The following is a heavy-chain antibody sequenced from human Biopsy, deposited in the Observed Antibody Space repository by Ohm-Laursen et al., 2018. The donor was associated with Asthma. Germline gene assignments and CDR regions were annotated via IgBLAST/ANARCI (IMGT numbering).Heavy chain of an antibody. Sequence: SETLSLTWAVSGDSINSGGFSWNLIRQPPGKGLGWIAYPFHNGDTYYNPSLKSRVSISIDTSKNQFSLKLSSVTAADTAVYYCARAQDYYDSRGYYRSFDYWGQGTLVTVSS. CDR3: ARAQDYYDSRGYYRSFDY. J-gene: IGHJ4*02. CDR2: PFHNGDT. CDR1: GDSINSGGFS. D-gene: IGHD3-22*01. V-gene: IGHV4-31*11.